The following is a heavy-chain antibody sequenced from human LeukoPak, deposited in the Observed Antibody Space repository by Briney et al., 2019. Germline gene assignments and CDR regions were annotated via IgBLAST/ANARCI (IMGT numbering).Heavy chain of an antibody. CDR3: ARDAYYYDSSGYRDY. V-gene: IGHV3-30*01. D-gene: IGHD3-22*01. CDR2: ISYDGSNK. J-gene: IGHJ4*02. Sequence: GGSLRFSCAASGFTFSSYAMHWVRQAPGKGLEWVAVISYDGSNKYYADSVKGRFTISRDNSKNTLYLQMNSLRAEDTAVYYCARDAYYYDSSGYRDYWGRGTLVTVSS. CDR1: GFTFSSYA.